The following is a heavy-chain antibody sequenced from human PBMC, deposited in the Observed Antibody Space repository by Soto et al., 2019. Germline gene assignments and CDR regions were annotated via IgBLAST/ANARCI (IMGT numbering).Heavy chain of an antibody. D-gene: IGHD1-26*01. V-gene: IGHV3-72*01. CDR1: GFTFSDHY. J-gene: IGHJ6*01. Sequence: EVQLVESGGGLVQPGGSLRLSCAASGFTFSDHYMDWVRQAPGKGLEWVARSRNRVNSHTTEYAASVKGRFTISRDESKSSLYLQMNSLKIEDTAVYYCTRGLLGGAPSYTFHGMDVWCQGTTVTVSS. CDR3: TRGLLGGAPSYTFHGMDV. CDR2: SRNRVNSHTT.